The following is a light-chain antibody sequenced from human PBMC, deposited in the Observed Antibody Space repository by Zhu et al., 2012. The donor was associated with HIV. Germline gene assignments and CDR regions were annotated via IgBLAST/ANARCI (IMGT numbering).Light chain of an antibody. J-gene: IGKJ1*01. Sequence: ETVLTQSPGTLSLSPGERATLSCRASQSVSSSYLAWYQQKPGQTPSLLIYDTSSRATGIPDRFSGSGSGTDFTLTISRLEPEDFAVYYCQHYGSSSWTFGQGTKVEI. V-gene: IGKV3-20*01. CDR2: DTS. CDR1: QSVSSSY. CDR3: QHYGSSSWT.